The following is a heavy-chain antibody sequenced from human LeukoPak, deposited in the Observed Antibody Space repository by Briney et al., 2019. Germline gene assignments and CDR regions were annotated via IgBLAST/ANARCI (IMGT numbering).Heavy chain of an antibody. V-gene: IGHV4-59*01. Sequence: SETLSLTCSVSGGSISGYYWSWIRQPPGKGLGWIGYFYYTGTTNYNPSLKSRATISVDTSKNEFSLKLNSLTAADTAIYYCAREPRRQGSWFDPWGQGTLVTVSS. CDR1: GGSISGYY. J-gene: IGHJ5*02. CDR2: FYYTGTT. CDR3: AREPRRQGSWFDP. D-gene: IGHD3-10*01.